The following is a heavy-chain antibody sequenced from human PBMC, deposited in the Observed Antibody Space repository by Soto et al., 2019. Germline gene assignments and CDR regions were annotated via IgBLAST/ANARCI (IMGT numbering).Heavy chain of an antibody. CDR2: ISGSGGST. Sequence: GSLRLSCAAPGFTFSSYAMSWVRQAPGKGLEWVSAISGSGGSTYYADSVKGRFTISRDNSKNTLYLQMNSLRAEDTAVYYCAKEGRIVVVRLDAFDIWGQGTMVTVSS. J-gene: IGHJ3*02. CDR1: GFTFSSYA. V-gene: IGHV3-23*01. CDR3: AKEGRIVVVRLDAFDI. D-gene: IGHD3-22*01.